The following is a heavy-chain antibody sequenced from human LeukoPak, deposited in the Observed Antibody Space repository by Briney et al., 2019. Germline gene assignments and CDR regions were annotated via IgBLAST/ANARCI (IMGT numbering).Heavy chain of an antibody. CDR2: INHSGST. J-gene: IGHJ4*02. CDR3: ARLEVGIAAAGTGDY. D-gene: IGHD6-13*01. Sequence: PSETLSLTCAVYGGSFSGYYWSWIRQPPGKGLEWIGEINHSGSTNYNPSLKSRVTISVDTSKNQFSLKLSSVTAADTAAYYCARLEVGIAAAGTGDYWGQGTLVTVSS. V-gene: IGHV4-34*01. CDR1: GGSFSGYY.